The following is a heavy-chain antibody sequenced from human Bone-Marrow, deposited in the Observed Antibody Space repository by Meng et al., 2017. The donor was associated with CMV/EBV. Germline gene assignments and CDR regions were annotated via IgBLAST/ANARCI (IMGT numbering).Heavy chain of an antibody. CDR2: ISAYNGNT. J-gene: IGHJ5*02. D-gene: IGHD3-10*01. CDR1: GYTFTSYG. Sequence: QVRLVQSGAEVKKPGASVRVSCKASGYTFTSYGISWVRQAPGQGLEWMGWISAYNGNTNYAQKLQGRVTMTTDTSTSTAYMELRSLRSDDTAVYYCVWITMVRGVTGGVGFDPWGQGTLVTVSS. CDR3: VWITMVRGVTGGVGFDP. V-gene: IGHV1-18*01.